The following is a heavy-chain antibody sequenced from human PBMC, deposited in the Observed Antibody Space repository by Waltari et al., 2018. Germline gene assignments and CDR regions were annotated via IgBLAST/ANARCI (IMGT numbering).Heavy chain of an antibody. V-gene: IGHV4-34*01. Sequence: QVQLQQWGAGLLKPSETLSLTCAVYGGSCSGYYWSWIRQPPGQGLEWIGEINHSGSTNYNPSLKSRVTISVDTSKNQFSLKLSSVTAADTAVYYCARGRRGGLIAVAGTRSYYYYGMDVWGQGTTVTVSS. CDR2: INHSGST. D-gene: IGHD6-19*01. CDR1: GGSCSGYY. J-gene: IGHJ6*02. CDR3: ARGRRGGLIAVAGTRSYYYYGMDV.